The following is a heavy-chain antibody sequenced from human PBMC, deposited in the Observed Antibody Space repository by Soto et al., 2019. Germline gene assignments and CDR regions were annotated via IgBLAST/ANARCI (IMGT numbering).Heavy chain of an antibody. Sequence: QVQLQESGPGLVKPSQTLSLTCTVSGDSITSGGYYWSWVRHHPGKGLEWIGYTYFSKTTYYNPSLKRRVTITVDASKNQFSPNLSSVTAADTAVYYCARGREVAVQNYYRLDVWGQGATVTVSS. CDR3: ARGREVAVQNYYRLDV. D-gene: IGHD2-15*01. J-gene: IGHJ6*02. CDR2: TYFSKTT. V-gene: IGHV4-31*03. CDR1: GDSITSGGYY.